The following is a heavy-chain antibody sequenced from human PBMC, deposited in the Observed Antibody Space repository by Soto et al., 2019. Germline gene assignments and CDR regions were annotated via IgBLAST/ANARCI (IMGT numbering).Heavy chain of an antibody. CDR3: GRGRSGQIVVFY. J-gene: IGHJ4*02. Sequence: ASVKVSCKASGYTFTGRYIHWVRQAPEQGPEWMGEIGPESGATGYAQKFQGRVTMTMDMSITTVYMELSNLSPDDTAVYYCGRGRSGQIVVFYWGQGTPVTVSS. V-gene: IGHV1-2*02. CDR1: GYTFTGRY. D-gene: IGHD5-12*01. CDR2: IGPESGAT.